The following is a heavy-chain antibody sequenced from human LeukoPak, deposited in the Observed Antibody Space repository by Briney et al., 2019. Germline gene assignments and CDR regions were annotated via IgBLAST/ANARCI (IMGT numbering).Heavy chain of an antibody. Sequence: SETLSLTFTVSGSSISSYYWSWIRQPPGKGLEWIGYIYYSGSTNYNPSLKSRVTISVDTSKNQFSLKLSSVTAADTAVYYCARPLSISGYYYDAFDIWGQGTMVTVSS. CDR2: IYYSGST. CDR3: ARPLSISGYYYDAFDI. J-gene: IGHJ3*02. CDR1: GSSISSYY. V-gene: IGHV4-59*08. D-gene: IGHD3-22*01.